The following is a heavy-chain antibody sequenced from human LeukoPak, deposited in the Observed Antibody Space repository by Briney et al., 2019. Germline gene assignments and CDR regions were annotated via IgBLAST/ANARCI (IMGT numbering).Heavy chain of an antibody. CDR1: GYTFTGYY. CDR3: ARVVKSPGYSSSWYSY. D-gene: IGHD6-13*01. CDR2: INPNSGGT. J-gene: IGHJ4*02. V-gene: IGHV1-2*02. Sequence: ASVKVSCKASGYTFTGYYMHWVRQAPGRGLEWMGWINPNSGGTNYAQKFQGRVTMTRDTSISTAYMELSRLRSDDTAVYYCARVVKSPGYSSSWYSYWGQGTLVTVSS.